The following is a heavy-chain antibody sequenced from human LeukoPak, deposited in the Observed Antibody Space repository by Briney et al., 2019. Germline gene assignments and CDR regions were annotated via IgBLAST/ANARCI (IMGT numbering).Heavy chain of an antibody. CDR2: INTNTGNP. D-gene: IGHD6-13*01. Sequence: ASVKVSCKASGYTFTTYAMKWVRQAPGQGLEWMGWINTNTGNPTYAQGFTGRFVFSLDTSVSTAYLQISSLKADGTAVYYCARIGGIASAGFIFDYWGQGTLVTVSS. CDR3: ARIGGIASAGFIFDY. CDR1: GYTFTTYA. J-gene: IGHJ4*02. V-gene: IGHV7-4-1*02.